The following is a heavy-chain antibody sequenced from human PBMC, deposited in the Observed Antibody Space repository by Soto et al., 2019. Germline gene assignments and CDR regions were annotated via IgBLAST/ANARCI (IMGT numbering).Heavy chain of an antibody. J-gene: IGHJ3*02. D-gene: IGHD3-9*01. Sequence: QVQLVESGGGVVQPGRSLRLSCAASGFTFSSYGMHWVRQAPGKGLEWVAVIWYDGSNKYYADSVKGRLTISRDNSKNTLYLQMNSLRAEDTAVYYCARDYDILTGESAFYIWGQGTMVTVSS. V-gene: IGHV3-33*01. CDR3: ARDYDILTGESAFYI. CDR2: IWYDGSNK. CDR1: GFTFSSYG.